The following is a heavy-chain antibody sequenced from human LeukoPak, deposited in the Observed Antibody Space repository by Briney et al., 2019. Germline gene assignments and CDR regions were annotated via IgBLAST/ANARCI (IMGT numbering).Heavy chain of an antibody. CDR3: ARGLGSSGYYYESPAENNVQDRIDAFDI. CDR1: GGSISSYY. D-gene: IGHD3-22*01. Sequence: PSETLSLTCTVSGGSISSYYWSWIRQPPGKGLEWIGYIYYSGSTNYNPSLKSRVTISVDTSKNQFSLKLSSVTAADTAVYYCARGLGSSGYYYESPAENNVQDRIDAFDIWGQGTMVTVSS. V-gene: IGHV4-59*01. CDR2: IYYSGST. J-gene: IGHJ3*02.